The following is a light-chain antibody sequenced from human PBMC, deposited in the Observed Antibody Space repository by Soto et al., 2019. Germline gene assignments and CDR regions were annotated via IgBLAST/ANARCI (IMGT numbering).Light chain of an antibody. Sequence: DIQMTQSPSSLSASVGDRNTITCRASQAIRNDLAWFQQTPGKAPKRLIYAASTLHSGVSSRFSGSGSGTDFSLTISSLQPEDFATYFCLQVRSYPWTFGRGTKVDLK. V-gene: IGKV1-17*01. J-gene: IGKJ1*01. CDR3: LQVRSYPWT. CDR2: AAS. CDR1: QAIRND.